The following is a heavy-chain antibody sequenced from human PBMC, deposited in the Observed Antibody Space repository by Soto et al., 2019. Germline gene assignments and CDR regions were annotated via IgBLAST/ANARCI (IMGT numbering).Heavy chain of an antibody. CDR2: ITHGGST. Sequence: LSLTCGVYGGSFSAYSWTWLRQSPGKGLEWIGEITHGGSTDYNPALKSRLVMSVDTSKNQFSLRVTSVTAADAAVYFCARARFDSWSHIYYGLDVWGQGTTVTVSS. V-gene: IGHV4-34*01. D-gene: IGHD3-3*01. CDR3: ARARFDSWSHIYYGLDV. J-gene: IGHJ6*02. CDR1: GGSFSAYS.